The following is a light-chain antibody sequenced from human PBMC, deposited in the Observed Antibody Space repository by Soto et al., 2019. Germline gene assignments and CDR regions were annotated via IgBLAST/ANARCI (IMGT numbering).Light chain of an antibody. V-gene: IGKV3-15*01. J-gene: IGKJ1*01. Sequence: EIVMTQSPATLSVSPGERATLSCRASQSISSNLAWYQQKLGQAPRLLIYGASTRATGVPARFSGSGSGTEFTLTISSLQSEDFAVYYCQQYNNWWRTFGQGTKVDIK. CDR1: QSISSN. CDR2: GAS. CDR3: QQYNNWWRT.